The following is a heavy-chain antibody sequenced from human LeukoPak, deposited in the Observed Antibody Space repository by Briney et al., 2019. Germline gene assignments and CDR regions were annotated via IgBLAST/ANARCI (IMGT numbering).Heavy chain of an antibody. CDR1: GFTFDDYA. D-gene: IGHD3-10*01. CDR2: ISWNSGTI. V-gene: IGHV3-9*01. CDR3: AKGYGSGTYYNPFDY. Sequence: GGSLRLSCAASGFTFDDYAMHWVRQAPGKGLEWVSGISWNSGTIGYADSVKGRFTISRDSAKNSLYLQMSSLRADDTALYYCAKGYGSGTYYNPFDYWGQGTLVTVSS. J-gene: IGHJ4*02.